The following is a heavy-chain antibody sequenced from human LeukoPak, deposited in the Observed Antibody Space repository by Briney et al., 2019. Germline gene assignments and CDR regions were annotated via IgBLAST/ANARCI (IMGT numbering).Heavy chain of an antibody. J-gene: IGHJ4*02. CDR3: AREGPYFSSPVGATSLDY. D-gene: IGHD1-26*01. CDR1: GGSIGSSSYY. CDR2: IYYSGST. V-gene: IGHV4-39*07. Sequence: SETLSLTSTVSGGSIGSSSYYWGWIRQPPGKGLEWIGSIYYSGSTYYNPSLKSRVTISVDTSKNQFSLKLSSVTAADTAVYYCAREGPYFSSPVGATSLDYWGQGTLVTASS.